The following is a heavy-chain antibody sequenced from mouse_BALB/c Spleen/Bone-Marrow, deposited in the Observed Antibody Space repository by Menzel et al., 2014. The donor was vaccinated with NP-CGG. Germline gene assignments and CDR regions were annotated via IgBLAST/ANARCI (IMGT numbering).Heavy chain of an antibody. D-gene: IGHD2-2*01. V-gene: IGHV1-4*01. CDR3: ARYHYGYDGFAY. Sequence: VQLQQSGAELARPGASVTMSCQASGYTFTRYTMHWETQRPGQRLEWIGYINPSTGYPEYNQKFKDKATLTAYKSSSTAYMQLSRLTSEDSAVYYCARYHYGYDGFAYWGQGTLVTVAA. CDR1: GYTFTRYT. CDR2: INPSTGYP. J-gene: IGHJ3*01.